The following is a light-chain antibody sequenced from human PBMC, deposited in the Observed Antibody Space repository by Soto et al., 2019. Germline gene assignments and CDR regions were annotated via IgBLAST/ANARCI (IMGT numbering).Light chain of an antibody. CDR3: QDYSSAPPAIT. J-gene: IGKJ5*01. CDR2: GAS. V-gene: IGKV3-20*01. Sequence: EIVLTHSPGTLSLCPWEIATLSCRASQSVTSGYLAWYQQQPNQAPRLLIYGASYRATGIPDRFSGGGSGTDFTLTISRLEPEDFAVYYCQDYSSAPPAITFGQGTRLEIK. CDR1: QSVTSGY.